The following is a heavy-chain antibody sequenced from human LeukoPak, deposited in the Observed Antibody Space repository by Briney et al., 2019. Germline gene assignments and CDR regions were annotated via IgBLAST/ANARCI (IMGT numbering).Heavy chain of an antibody. CDR1: GGSVTTSTYY. D-gene: IGHD1-1*01. J-gene: IGHJ6*03. V-gene: IGHV4-39*07. CDR2: INHSGST. Sequence: PSETLSLTCTVSGGSVTTSTYYWGWIRQPPGKGLEWIGEINHSGSTNYNPSLKSRVTISVDTSKNQFSLKLSSVTAADTAVYYCARGAVYFTGTPINYYYYYYMDVWGKGTTVTVSS. CDR3: ARGAVYFTGTPINYYYYYYMDV.